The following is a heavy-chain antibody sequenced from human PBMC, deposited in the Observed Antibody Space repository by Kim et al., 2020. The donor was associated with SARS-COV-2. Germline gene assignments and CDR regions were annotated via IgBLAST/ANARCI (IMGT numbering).Heavy chain of an antibody. D-gene: IGHD6-19*01. CDR3: AKGYSSGWYGNWFDP. CDR1: GFTFSSYA. J-gene: IGHJ5*02. V-gene: IGHV3-23*01. Sequence: GGSLRLSCAASGFTFSSYAMSWVRQAPGKGLEWVSVISGSGGSTYYADSVKGRFTISRDISKNTLYLQMNSLRAEDTAVYFCAKGYSSGWYGNWFDPWGQGTLVTVSS. CDR2: ISGSGGST.